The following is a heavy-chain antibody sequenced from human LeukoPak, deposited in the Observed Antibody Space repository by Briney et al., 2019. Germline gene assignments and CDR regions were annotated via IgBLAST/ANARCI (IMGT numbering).Heavy chain of an antibody. J-gene: IGHJ4*02. CDR2: INTDGSST. Sequence: GGLRLSCAASGFTFSSYWMHWVRQAPGKGLVWVSRINTDGSSTSYADSVKGRFTISRDNAKNTLYLQMNSLRAEDTAVYYCARDVGYNPGDYWGQGTLVTVSS. V-gene: IGHV3-74*01. CDR1: GFTFSSYW. D-gene: IGHD5-24*01. CDR3: ARDVGYNPGDY.